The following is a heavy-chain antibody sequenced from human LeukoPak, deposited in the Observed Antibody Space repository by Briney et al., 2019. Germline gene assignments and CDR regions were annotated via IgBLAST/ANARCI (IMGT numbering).Heavy chain of an antibody. CDR1: GFTFSNAW. CDR3: TAGSRGWYRDYFDY. D-gene: IGHD6-19*01. J-gene: IGHJ4*02. CDR2: IKSKTDGGTT. Sequence: GGSLRLSCAASGFTFSNAWMSWVRQAPGKGLEWVGRIKSKTDGGTTDYAAPVKGRFTISRDDSKNTLYLQMSSLKTEDTAVYYCTAGSRGWYRDYFDYWGQGTLVTVSS. V-gene: IGHV3-15*01.